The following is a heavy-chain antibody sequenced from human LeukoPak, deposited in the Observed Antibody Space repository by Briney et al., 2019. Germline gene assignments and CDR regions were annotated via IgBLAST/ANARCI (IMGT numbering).Heavy chain of an antibody. CDR3: ARHPRDIVVVPAAMETTNWFDP. CDR1: GYTFTGYY. Sequence: ASVKVSCKASGYTFTGYYMHWVRQAPGQGLEWMGQINPNSGGTNYAQKFQGRVTMTRDTSISTAYMELSRLRSDDTAVYYCARHPRDIVVVPAAMETTNWFDPWGQGTLVTVSS. D-gene: IGHD2-2*01. J-gene: IGHJ5*02. V-gene: IGHV1-2*06. CDR2: INPNSGGT.